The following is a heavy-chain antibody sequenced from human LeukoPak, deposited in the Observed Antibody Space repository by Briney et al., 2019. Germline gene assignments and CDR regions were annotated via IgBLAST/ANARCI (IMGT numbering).Heavy chain of an antibody. D-gene: IGHD1-20*01. CDR3: GRDLLLITGTRGYYFDY. CDR1: GFTFSSYA. J-gene: IGHJ4*02. CDR2: ISYDGSNK. V-gene: IGHV3-30*04. Sequence: GGSRRLSCAASGFTFSSYAMHWVRQAPGKGLEWVAVISYDGSNKYYADSVKGRFTISRDNSKNTLYLQMNSLRAEDTSVYYCGRDLLLITGTRGYYFDYWGQGTLVTVSS.